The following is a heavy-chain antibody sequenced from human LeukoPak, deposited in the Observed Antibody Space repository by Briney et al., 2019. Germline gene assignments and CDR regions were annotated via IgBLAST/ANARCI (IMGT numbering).Heavy chain of an antibody. CDR3: ARLPFLKYYYYYMDV. CDR2: INHSGST. CDR1: GGSFSGYY. V-gene: IGHV4-34*01. J-gene: IGHJ6*03. Sequence: SEILSLTCAVYGGSFSGYYWSWIRQPPGKGLEWIGEINHSGSTNYNPSLKSRVTISVDTSKNQFSLTLSSVTAADTAVYYCARLPFLKYYYYYMDVWGKGTTVTVSS.